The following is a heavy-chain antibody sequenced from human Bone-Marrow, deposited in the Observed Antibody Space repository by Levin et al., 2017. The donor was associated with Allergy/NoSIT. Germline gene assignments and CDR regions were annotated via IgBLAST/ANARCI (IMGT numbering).Heavy chain of an antibody. V-gene: IGHV3-15*01. CDR2: IKSKTDGGTT. J-gene: IGHJ4*02. CDR1: GITFSNAW. CDR3: STYSSSWYYFDY. D-gene: IGHD6-13*01. Sequence: PGGSLRLSCAASGITFSNAWMSWARQAPGKGLEWVGRIKSKTDGGTTEYAAPVKGRFTISRDDSKNTLYLQMNSLKTEDTAVYFCSTYSSSWYYFDYWGQGTLVTVSS.